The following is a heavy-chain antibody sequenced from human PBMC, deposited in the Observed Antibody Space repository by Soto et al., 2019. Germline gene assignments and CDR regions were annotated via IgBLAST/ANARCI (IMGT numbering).Heavy chain of an antibody. J-gene: IGHJ4*02. D-gene: IGHD3-10*01. Sequence: SVKVSCKASGGTFSSYTISWVRQAPGQGLEWMGRIIPILGIANYAQKFQGRVTITADKSTSTAYMELSSLRSEDTAVYYCARGAYYGSGSYYKRDYWGQGTLVTVYS. CDR1: GGTFSSYT. CDR2: IIPILGIA. V-gene: IGHV1-69*02. CDR3: ARGAYYGSGSYYKRDY.